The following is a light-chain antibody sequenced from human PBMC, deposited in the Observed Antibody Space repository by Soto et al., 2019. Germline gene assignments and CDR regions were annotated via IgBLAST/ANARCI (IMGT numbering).Light chain of an antibody. CDR1: SSDIGHYDY. CDR3: CSLTTSHTYV. J-gene: IGLJ1*01. Sequence: HSALTQPASVSGSPGQSITISCPGTSSDIGHYDYVSWYQQHPGKAPKLMIYHVTYRPSGVSNRYSGSKSGNSASLTISGLQADDEADYYCCSLTTSHTYVFGSGTKVTVL. V-gene: IGLV2-14*03. CDR2: HVT.